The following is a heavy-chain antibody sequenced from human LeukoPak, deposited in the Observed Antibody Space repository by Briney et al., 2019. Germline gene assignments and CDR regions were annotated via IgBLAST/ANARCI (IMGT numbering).Heavy chain of an antibody. CDR3: AKDLDFWSGYHTPVDS. Sequence: GVSVRLSCGASGFTFSSYSVSWVRQAPGKGLEWISGIITSGGNTYYADSVKGRFSISRDNSKNTMFLQMNRLRGEDTAVYYCAKDLDFWSGYHTPVDSWGQGTLVTVSS. V-gene: IGHV3-23*01. J-gene: IGHJ4*02. CDR1: GFTFSSYS. CDR2: IITSGGNT. D-gene: IGHD3-3*01.